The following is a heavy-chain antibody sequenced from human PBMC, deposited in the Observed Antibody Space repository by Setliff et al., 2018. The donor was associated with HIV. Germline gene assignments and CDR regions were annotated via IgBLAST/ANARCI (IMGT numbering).Heavy chain of an antibody. Sequence: ASETLSLTCTVSGGSISSGSYYWNWIRQPAGKGLEWIGHLYTGGTTNYNPSLKSRVTISVDTSKNQVSLEVSSVTAADTAAYYCARQITSVTPVTNQDYWGQGTSVTVSS. CDR3: ARQITSVTPVTNQDY. CDR1: GGSISSGSYY. D-gene: IGHD4-17*01. CDR2: LYTGGTT. V-gene: IGHV4-61*09. J-gene: IGHJ4*02.